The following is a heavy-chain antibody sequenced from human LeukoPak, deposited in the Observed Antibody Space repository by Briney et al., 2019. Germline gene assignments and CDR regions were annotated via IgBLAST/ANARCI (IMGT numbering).Heavy chain of an antibody. V-gene: IGHV4-59*01. Sequence: PSETLSLTCTVSGGSISSYYWSWVRQPPGKGREWIGYIYYSGSTNYNPSLKSRVTISVDTSKNQFSLKLSSVTAADTPVYYCARLGYCNGGSCYSHYYYYYMDVWGKGTTVTVSS. CDR1: GGSISSYY. J-gene: IGHJ6*03. CDR3: ARLGYCNGGSCYSHYYYYYMDV. D-gene: IGHD2-15*01. CDR2: IYYSGST.